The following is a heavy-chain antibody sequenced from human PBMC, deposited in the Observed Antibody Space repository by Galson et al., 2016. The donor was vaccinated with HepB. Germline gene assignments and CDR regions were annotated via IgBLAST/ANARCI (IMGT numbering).Heavy chain of an antibody. CDR3: VRATLGQWLGRSYYGMDV. J-gene: IGHJ6*02. V-gene: IGHV6-1*01. D-gene: IGHD6-19*01. Sequence: CAISGDSVSSSSAAWNWIRQSPSRSLEWLGRTYSRSKWYNDYAVSVKSRITIDPDTSRNQFSLQLKSVIPEDTAVYFCVRATLGQWLGRSYYGMDVWGQGTTVTVSS. CDR2: TYSRSKWYN. CDR1: GDSVSSSSAA.